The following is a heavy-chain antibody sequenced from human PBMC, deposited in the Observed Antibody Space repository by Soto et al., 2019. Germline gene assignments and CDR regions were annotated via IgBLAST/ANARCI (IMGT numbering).Heavy chain of an antibody. CDR2: VYHTGRT. J-gene: IGHJ4*02. D-gene: IGHD3-3*01. Sequence: SETLSVTCTVCGGCFTSGSYSGSLILQPTGKGLEWIGYVYHTGRTSYNPSLKSRVSISIDTSKNQFSLNLDSVTAADTAVYFCARDFAYFDSWGQGTLVTVSS. CDR3: ARDFAYFDS. V-gene: IGHV4-61*01. CDR1: GGCFTSGSYS.